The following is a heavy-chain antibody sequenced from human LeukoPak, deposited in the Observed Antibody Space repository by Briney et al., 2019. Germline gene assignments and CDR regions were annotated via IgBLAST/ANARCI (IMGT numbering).Heavy chain of an antibody. V-gene: IGHV3-9*01. CDR2: ISWNSGSI. Sequence: GGSLRLSCAASGFTFGDYAMHWVRQAPGKGLGWVSGISWNSGSIGYADSVKGRFTISRDNSKNSLYLQMNSLRNEDTALYYCAKGFSVLASNHYYYYYGMDVWGQGTTVTVSS. CDR1: GFTFGDYA. J-gene: IGHJ6*02. D-gene: IGHD3-3*01. CDR3: AKGFSVLASNHYYYYYGMDV.